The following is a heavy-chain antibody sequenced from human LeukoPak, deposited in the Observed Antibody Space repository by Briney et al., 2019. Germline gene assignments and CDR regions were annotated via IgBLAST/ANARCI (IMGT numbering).Heavy chain of an antibody. Sequence: ASVKVSCKASGYTSTSYGISWVRQAPGQGLEWMGWISAYNGNTNYAQKLQGRVTMTTDTSTSTAYMELRSLRSDDTAVYYCASEYYYDSSGSRTDDAFDIWGQGTMVTVSS. J-gene: IGHJ3*02. V-gene: IGHV1-18*01. D-gene: IGHD3-22*01. CDR2: ISAYNGNT. CDR1: GYTSTSYG. CDR3: ASEYYYDSSGSRTDDAFDI.